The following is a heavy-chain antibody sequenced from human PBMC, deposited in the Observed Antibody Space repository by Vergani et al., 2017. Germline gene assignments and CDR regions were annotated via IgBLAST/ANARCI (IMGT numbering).Heavy chain of an antibody. Sequence: QVQLVESGGGVVQPGRSLRLSCAASGFTFSSYAMHWVRQAPGKGLEWVAVISYDGSNKYYADSVKGRFTISRDNSKNTLYLQMNSLRAEDTAVYYCARAGIVVVPAAPYNWFDPWGQGTLVTVSS. J-gene: IGHJ5*02. V-gene: IGHV3-30-3*01. CDR2: ISYDGSNK. D-gene: IGHD2-2*01. CDR3: ARAGIVVVPAAPYNWFDP. CDR1: GFTFSSYA.